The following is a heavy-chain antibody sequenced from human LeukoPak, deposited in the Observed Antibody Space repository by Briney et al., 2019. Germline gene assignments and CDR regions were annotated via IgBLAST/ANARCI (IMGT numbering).Heavy chain of an antibody. D-gene: IGHD6-6*01. CDR3: AREYSSSSGKALDY. CDR2: IYTSGST. V-gene: IGHV4-4*07. CDR1: SGSLGSYY. J-gene: IGHJ4*02. Sequence: PSETLSLTCTVSSGSLGSYYWNWLRQPAGKGLEGIGHIYTSGSTNYNPSLKSRDTMSVDTSKNQVSQKLNSVTAADTAFYYCAREYSSSSGKALDYWGQGTLVTVSS.